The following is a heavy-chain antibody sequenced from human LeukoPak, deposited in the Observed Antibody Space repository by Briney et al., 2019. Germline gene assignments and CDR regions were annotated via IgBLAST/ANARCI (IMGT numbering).Heavy chain of an antibody. Sequence: ASVKVSCKASGYTFTSYDINWVRQAAGQGLEWMGWMNPNSGNTGYAQKFQGRVTITRNTSISTAYMELSSLRSEDTAVYYCARGRGGGATSRDDYWGQGTLVTVSS. CDR2: MNPNSGNT. CDR3: ARGRGGGATSRDDY. V-gene: IGHV1-8*03. CDR1: GYTFTSYD. D-gene: IGHD1-26*01. J-gene: IGHJ4*02.